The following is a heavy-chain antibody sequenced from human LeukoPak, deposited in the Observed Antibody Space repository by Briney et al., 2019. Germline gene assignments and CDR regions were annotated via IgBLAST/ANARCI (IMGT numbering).Heavy chain of an antibody. CDR1: GFTFSSYW. J-gene: IGHJ4*02. CDR2: IKHDGSEK. CDR3: ARDRGDILTGYDSYNDY. Sequence: PGGSLRLSCAASGFTFSSYWMSWVRQAPGKGLEWVANIKHDGSEKYYVDSVKGRFTISRDNAKNSLYLQMNSLRAEDTAVYYCARDRGDILTGYDSYNDYWGQGTLVTVSS. V-gene: IGHV3-7*04. D-gene: IGHD3-9*01.